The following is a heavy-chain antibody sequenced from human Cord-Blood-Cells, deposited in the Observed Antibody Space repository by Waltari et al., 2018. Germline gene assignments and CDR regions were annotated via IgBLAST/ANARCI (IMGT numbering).Heavy chain of an antibody. D-gene: IGHD2-2*01. V-gene: IGHV3-53*02. Sequence: EVQLVETGGGLIQPGGSLRLSCAASGFTVSSNYMSWVRQAPGKGLGWVSVIYGGGSTYYADSVKGRFTISRDNSKNTLYLQMNSLRAEDTAVYYCARLKGSSRDKDYFDYWGQGTLVTVSS. CDR2: IYGGGST. CDR1: GFTVSSNY. J-gene: IGHJ4*02. CDR3: ARLKGSSRDKDYFDY.